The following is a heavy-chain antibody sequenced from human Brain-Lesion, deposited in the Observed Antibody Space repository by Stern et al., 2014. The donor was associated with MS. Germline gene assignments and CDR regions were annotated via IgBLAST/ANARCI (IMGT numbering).Heavy chain of an antibody. CDR1: GFSLYGYS. CDR2: ISSSTTHI. V-gene: IGHV3-21*01. CDR3: ARGRYGDYDVDY. D-gene: IGHD4-17*01. Sequence: EVQMVEYGGGLVKSGGSVRVCCAGFGFSLYGYSMRWVGQVRGKGLEWVSSISSSTTHIFYAHSVKGRFTISKDNAKNSRGLHMNSLRAEDTAVYYCARGRYGDYDVDYWGQGTLVTVSS. J-gene: IGHJ4*02.